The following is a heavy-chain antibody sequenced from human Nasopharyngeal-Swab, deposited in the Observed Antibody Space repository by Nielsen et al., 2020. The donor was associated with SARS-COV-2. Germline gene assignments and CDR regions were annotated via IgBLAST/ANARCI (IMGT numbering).Heavy chain of an antibody. CDR1: GFTFSSYS. CDR3: ARDQQGGYGSGSYGTVPYYYYGMDV. CDR2: ISSSSSYI. V-gene: IGHV3-21*01. Sequence: GESLKIYCAASGFTFSSYSMNWVRQAPGKGLEWVSSISSSSSYIYYADSVKGRFTISRDNAKNSLYLQMNSLRAEDTAVYYCARDQQGGYGSGSYGTVPYYYYGMDVWGQGTTVTVSS. J-gene: IGHJ6*02. D-gene: IGHD3-10*01.